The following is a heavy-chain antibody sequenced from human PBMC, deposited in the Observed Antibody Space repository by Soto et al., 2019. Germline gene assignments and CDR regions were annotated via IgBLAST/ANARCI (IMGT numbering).Heavy chain of an antibody. J-gene: IGHJ4*02. V-gene: IGHV2-5*02. D-gene: IGHD2-2*01. CDR2: IYWDDDK. Sequence: QITLKESGPTLVKPTQTLTLTCTFSGFSLSTSGVGVGWIRQPPGKALEWLALIYWDDDKRYSPSLKSRLTITKDPSKNLVVLTVTNMYPVDTATYYCAHRRVLPDPGGVDYWGQGTLVTVSS. CDR1: GFSLSTSGVG. CDR3: AHRRVLPDPGGVDY.